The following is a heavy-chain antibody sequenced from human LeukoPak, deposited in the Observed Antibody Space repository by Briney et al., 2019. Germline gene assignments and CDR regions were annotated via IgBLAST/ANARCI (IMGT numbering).Heavy chain of an antibody. V-gene: IGHV1-2*02. J-gene: IGHJ4*02. CDR2: INPNSGGT. D-gene: IGHD6-13*01. CDR3: ARDRDSSSPNYFDY. CDR1: GYTFTGYY. Sequence: ASVKVSCKASGYTFTGYYMHWVRQAPRQGLEWMGWINPNSGGTNYAQKFQGRVTMTRDTSISTAYMELSRLRSDDTAVYYCARDRDSSSPNYFDYWGQGTLVTVSS.